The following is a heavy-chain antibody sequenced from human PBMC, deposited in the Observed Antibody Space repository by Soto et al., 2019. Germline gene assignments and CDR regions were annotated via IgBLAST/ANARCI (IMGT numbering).Heavy chain of an antibody. CDR2: IYHSGNT. V-gene: IGHV4-30-2*01. D-gene: IGHD3-10*01. CDR1: GGSISSGGFS. CDR3: ARGPYGSGHYQYSYSMDV. Sequence: QLQLQESGSGLVKPSQTLSLTCAVSGGSISSGGFSWTWIRQPPGKGLEWIGYIYHSGNTYYNPSLKCRVTISVDRSNNQFSLKRSSVTAADTAVYYCARGPYGSGHYQYSYSMDVWGQGTTVTVSS. J-gene: IGHJ6*02.